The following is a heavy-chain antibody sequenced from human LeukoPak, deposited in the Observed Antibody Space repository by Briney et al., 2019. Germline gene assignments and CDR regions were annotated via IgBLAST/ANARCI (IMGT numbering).Heavy chain of an antibody. V-gene: IGHV4-39*01. CDR3: VRHVGFSSGFDL. CDR2: ISYTGRS. CDR1: GDSVSNSNSF. J-gene: IGHJ4*02. Sequence: SETLSLTCTVSGDSVSNSNSFWGSLRQPPGKGLEWIGTISYTGRSYYNPSLKSRVTISVDTSRNQFSLRLNSVTAADTAVYYCVRHVGFSSGFDLWGQGTLVTVSS. D-gene: IGHD6-19*01.